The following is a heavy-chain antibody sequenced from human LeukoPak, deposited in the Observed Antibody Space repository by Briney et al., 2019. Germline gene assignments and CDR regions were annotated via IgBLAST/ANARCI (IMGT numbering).Heavy chain of an antibody. CDR3: ARSMDPPFDY. J-gene: IGHJ4*02. D-gene: IGHD2/OR15-2a*01. Sequence: GGSLRLSCAAPGFTLSDYWMHWVRQVPGKGLVWVSRINSDGSSTSYADSVKGRFTISRDNAKNTLYLQMSSLRAEDTALYYCARSMDPPFDYWGQGTLVIVSS. CDR2: INSDGSST. V-gene: IGHV3-74*01. CDR1: GFTLSDYW.